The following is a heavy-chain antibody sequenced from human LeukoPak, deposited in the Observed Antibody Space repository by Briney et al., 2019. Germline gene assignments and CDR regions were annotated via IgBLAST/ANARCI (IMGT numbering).Heavy chain of an antibody. D-gene: IGHD3-10*01. CDR2: INPNSGGT. Sequence: GASVKVSCKASGYTFTGYYMHWVRQAPGQGLEWMGWINPNSGGTNYAQKFQGRVTMTWDTSISTAYMELSRLRSDDTAVYYCARVPLGGFGELFPDWGQGTLVTVSS. CDR3: ARVPLGGFGELFPD. V-gene: IGHV1-2*02. J-gene: IGHJ4*02. CDR1: GYTFTGYY.